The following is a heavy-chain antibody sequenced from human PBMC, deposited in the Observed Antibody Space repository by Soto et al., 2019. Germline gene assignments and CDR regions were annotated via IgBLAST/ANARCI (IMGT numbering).Heavy chain of an antibody. Sequence: GGSLRIACSASGFTFSSHSMNWVRQAPGKGLEWVSSISSSGSYIYYADSLEGRFAISRDNAKNSLYLQMNSLRAEDTAVYYCASIPGGPHLRYFDYWGQGTLVSVSS. D-gene: IGHD3-10*01. J-gene: IGHJ4*02. V-gene: IGHV3-21*01. CDR1: GFTFSSHS. CDR2: ISSSGSYI. CDR3: ASIPGGPHLRYFDY.